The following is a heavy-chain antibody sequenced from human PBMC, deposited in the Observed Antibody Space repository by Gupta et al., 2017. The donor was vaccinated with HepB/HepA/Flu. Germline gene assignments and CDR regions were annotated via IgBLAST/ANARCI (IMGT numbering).Heavy chain of an antibody. D-gene: IGHD1-26*01. CDR3: AHWRGLYWYFDL. Sequence: QITLKESGTTLVKPTQTLTLTCTFSGFSLSTSGVGVGWIRQPPGKALEWLALIYWDDDKRYSPSLKSRLTITKDTSKYQVVLTITNMDPVDTATYYCAHWRGLYWYFDLWGRGTLVTVSS. CDR2: IYWDDDK. CDR1: GFSLSTSGVG. J-gene: IGHJ2*01. V-gene: IGHV2-5*02.